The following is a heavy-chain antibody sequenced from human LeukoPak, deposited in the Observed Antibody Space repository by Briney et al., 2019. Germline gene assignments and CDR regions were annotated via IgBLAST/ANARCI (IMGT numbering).Heavy chain of an antibody. CDR3: ARGLEMATD. V-gene: IGHV4-34*01. CDR1: GGSFSGYY. Sequence: PSETLSLTCAVYGGSFSGYYWSWIRQPPGKGLGWIGEINHSGSTNYNPSLKSRVTISVDTSKNQFSLKLSSVTAADTAVYYCARGLEMATDWGQGTLVTVSS. D-gene: IGHD5-24*01. CDR2: INHSGST. J-gene: IGHJ4*02.